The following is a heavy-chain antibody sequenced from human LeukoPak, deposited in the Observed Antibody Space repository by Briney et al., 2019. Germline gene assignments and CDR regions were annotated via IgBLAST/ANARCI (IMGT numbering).Heavy chain of an antibody. CDR3: ATGLWAFFYY. CDR1: GYTLTELS. V-gene: IGHV1-24*01. CDR2: FDPEDGET. Sequence: GASVKVSCKVSGYTLTELSMHWVRQAPGKGLAWRGGFDPEDGETIYAQKFQGRVTITEHTSTNSAYMWRSSLRSEDTAVYYCATGLWAFFYYWGQGTLVTVSS. D-gene: IGHD7-27*01. J-gene: IGHJ4*02.